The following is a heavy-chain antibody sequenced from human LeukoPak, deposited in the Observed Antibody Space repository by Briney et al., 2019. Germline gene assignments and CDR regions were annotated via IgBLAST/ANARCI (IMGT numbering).Heavy chain of an antibody. J-gene: IGHJ4*02. V-gene: IGHV1-2*02. CDR1: GYTFTGYY. CDR3: ARAKGIAVAGFDY. D-gene: IGHD6-19*01. Sequence: ASVKVSCKASGYTFTGYYMHWVRQAPGQGLEWMGWINPNSGGTRYAQKFQGRVTMTRDTSISTAYMELSRLRSDDTAVYYCARAKGIAVAGFDYWGQGTLVTVSS. CDR2: INPNSGGT.